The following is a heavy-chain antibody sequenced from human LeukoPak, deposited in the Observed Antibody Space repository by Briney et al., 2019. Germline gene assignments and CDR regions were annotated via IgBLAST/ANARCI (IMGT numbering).Heavy chain of an antibody. CDR2: ISSSSSYI. Sequence: GGSLRLSCAASGFTFSSYSMNWVRQAPGKGLEWVSSISSSSSYIYYADSVKGRFTISRDNAKNSLYLQMNSLRAEDTAVYYCARDEGGHSYGYKLDYWGQGTLVTVSS. D-gene: IGHD5-18*01. CDR3: ARDEGGHSYGYKLDY. V-gene: IGHV3-21*01. CDR1: GFTFSSYS. J-gene: IGHJ4*02.